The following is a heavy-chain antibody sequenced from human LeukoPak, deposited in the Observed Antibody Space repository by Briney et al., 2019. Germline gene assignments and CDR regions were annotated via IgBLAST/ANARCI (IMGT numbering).Heavy chain of an antibody. CDR3: AREPNNYYYDGSGLYAFDI. CDR2: IYYSGST. D-gene: IGHD3-22*01. V-gene: IGHV4-31*11. CDR1: GGSISSGGSY. J-gene: IGHJ3*02. Sequence: PSETLSLTCAVSGGSISSGGSYWSCIRQHPGKGLEWIGYIYYSGSTYYNPSLKSRVTISVDTSKNKFSLKLSSVTAADTAVYYCAREPNNYYYDGSGLYAFDIWGQGTMVTVSS.